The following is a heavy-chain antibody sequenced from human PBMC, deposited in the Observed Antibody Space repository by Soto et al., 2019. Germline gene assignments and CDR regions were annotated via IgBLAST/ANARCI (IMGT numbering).Heavy chain of an antibody. CDR1: GFTFSSYA. Sequence: GGSLRLSCAASGFTFSSYAMSWVRQAPGKGLEWVSAISGSGGSTYYADSVKGRFTISRDNSKNTLYLQMNSLRAEDTAVYYCAKLSSPFLPWQWLDYGMDVWGQGTTVTVSS. CDR3: AKLSSPFLPWQWLDYGMDV. CDR2: ISGSGGST. D-gene: IGHD6-19*01. J-gene: IGHJ6*02. V-gene: IGHV3-23*01.